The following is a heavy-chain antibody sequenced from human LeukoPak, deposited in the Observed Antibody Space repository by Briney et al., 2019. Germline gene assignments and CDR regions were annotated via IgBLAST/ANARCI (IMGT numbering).Heavy chain of an antibody. J-gene: IGHJ3*02. CDR3: ARVPRTYSGSYTGAFDI. CDR1: GGSFSGYY. V-gene: IGHV4-34*01. CDR2: INHSGST. Sequence: SETLSLTCAVYGGSFSGYYWSWIRQPPGKGLEWIGAINHSGSTNYNPSLKSRVTISVDTSKNQFSLKLSSVTAADTAVYYCARVPRTYSGSYTGAFDIWGQGTMVTVSS. D-gene: IGHD1-26*01.